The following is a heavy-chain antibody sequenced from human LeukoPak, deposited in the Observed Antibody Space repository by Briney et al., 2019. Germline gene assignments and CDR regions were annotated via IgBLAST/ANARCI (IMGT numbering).Heavy chain of an antibody. D-gene: IGHD6-19*01. Sequence: ASVKVSCKVSGYTLTELSMHWVRQAPGKGLEWRGGFDPEDGETIYAQKFQGRVTMTEDTSTDTAYMELSSLRSEDTAVYYCATDLDPNQQWLVIDYWGQGTLVTVSS. J-gene: IGHJ4*02. V-gene: IGHV1-24*01. CDR2: FDPEDGET. CDR3: ATDLDPNQQWLVIDY. CDR1: GYTLTELS.